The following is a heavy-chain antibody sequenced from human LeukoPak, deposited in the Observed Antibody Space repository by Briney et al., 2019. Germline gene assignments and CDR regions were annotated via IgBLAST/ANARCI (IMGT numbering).Heavy chain of an antibody. D-gene: IGHD3-10*01. V-gene: IGHV3-48*04. CDR1: GFTFSSYG. CDR2: ISSSGSTI. J-gene: IGHJ4*02. CDR3: ARGLWFGELAK. Sequence: GGSLRLSCAASGFTFSSYGMHWVRQAPGKGLEWVSYISSSGSTIYYADSVKGRFTISRDNAKNSLYLQMNSLRAEDTAVYYCARGLWFGELAKWGQGTLVTVSS.